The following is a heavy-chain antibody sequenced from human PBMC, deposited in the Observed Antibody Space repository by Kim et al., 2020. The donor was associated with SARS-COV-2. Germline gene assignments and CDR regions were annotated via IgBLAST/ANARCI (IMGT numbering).Heavy chain of an antibody. V-gene: IGHV3-21*01. CDR1: GFTFSSYS. Sequence: GGSLRLSCAASGFTFSSYSMNWVRQAPGKGLEWVSSISSSSSYIYYADSVKGRFTISRDNAKNSLYLQMNSLRAEDTAVYYCARAPPSYDSSGYHYYGMDVWGQGTTVTVSS. J-gene: IGHJ6*02. CDR3: ARAPPSYDSSGYHYYGMDV. CDR2: ISSSSSYI. D-gene: IGHD3-22*01.